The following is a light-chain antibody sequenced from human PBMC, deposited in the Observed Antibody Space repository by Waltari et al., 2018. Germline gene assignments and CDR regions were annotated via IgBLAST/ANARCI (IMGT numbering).Light chain of an antibody. V-gene: IGLV3-19*01. CDR2: DKN. Sequence: TQDPAVSVALGQTVSLTCQGDTLRSYYASWYQKRPGQAPILVMYDKNSRPSGVPDRFSASSSDNTASLTITGAQAEDEAYYYCHSRDASGVGGAFGGGTKLTVL. J-gene: IGLJ2*01. CDR1: TLRSYY. CDR3: HSRDASGVGGA.